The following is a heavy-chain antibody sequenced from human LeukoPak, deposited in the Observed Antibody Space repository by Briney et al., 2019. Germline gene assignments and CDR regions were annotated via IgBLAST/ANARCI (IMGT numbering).Heavy chain of an antibody. CDR3: ARSPLSYSSSWYERYYYYYGMDV. CDR2: INPNSGGT. D-gene: IGHD6-13*01. Sequence: AASVKVSCKASGYTFTGYYMHWVRQAPGQGLEWMGWINPNSGGTNYAQKFQGSVTMTTDTSISTAYMELSRMRSDDTAVYYCARSPLSYSSSWYERYYYYYGMDVWGQGTTVTVSS. V-gene: IGHV1-2*02. J-gene: IGHJ6*02. CDR1: GYTFTGYY.